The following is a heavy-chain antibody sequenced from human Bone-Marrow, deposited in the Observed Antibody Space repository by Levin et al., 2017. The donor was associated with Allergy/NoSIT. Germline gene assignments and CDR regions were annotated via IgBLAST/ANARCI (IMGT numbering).Heavy chain of an antibody. J-gene: IGHJ4*02. CDR2: ISGSGENT. Sequence: SCVASGFRFSDYVLNWVRQAPGKGLEWVSVISGSGENTYYADSVKGRFTISRDTSKNKLYLQMNSLSAEDTAIYYCVRTPGAIVVTPYFDFWGQGTLVTVSS. V-gene: IGHV3-23*01. D-gene: IGHD2-21*01. CDR3: VRTPGAIVVTPYFDF. CDR1: GFRFSDYV.